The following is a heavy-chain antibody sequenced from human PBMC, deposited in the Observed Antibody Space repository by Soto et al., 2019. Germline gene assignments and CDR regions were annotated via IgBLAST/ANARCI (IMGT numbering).Heavy chain of an antibody. CDR3: ARDSGDAFDY. D-gene: IGHD2-21*02. Sequence: PSETMSLTCPVSGGTISSGGCYWSWINQHPGKGLEWIGYIYYSGSTYYNPSLKSRVTISVDTSKNQFSLKLSSVTAADTAVYYCARDSGDAFDYWGQGTLVTVSS. CDR2: IYYSGST. V-gene: IGHV4-31*03. J-gene: IGHJ4*02. CDR1: GGTISSGGCY.